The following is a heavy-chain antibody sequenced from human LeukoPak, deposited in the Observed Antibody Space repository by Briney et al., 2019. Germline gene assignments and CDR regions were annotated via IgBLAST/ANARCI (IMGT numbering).Heavy chain of an antibody. CDR2: IYHSGST. V-gene: IGHV4-38-2*02. CDR3: ASRSGSYPSWFDP. J-gene: IGHJ5*02. D-gene: IGHD3-10*01. CDR1: GYSISSGYY. Sequence: SETLSLTCTVSGYSISSGYYWGWIRQPPGKGLVWIGSIYHSGSTYYNPSLKSRVTISVDTSKNQFSLKLSSVTAADTAVYYCASRSGSYPSWFDPWGQGTLVTVSS.